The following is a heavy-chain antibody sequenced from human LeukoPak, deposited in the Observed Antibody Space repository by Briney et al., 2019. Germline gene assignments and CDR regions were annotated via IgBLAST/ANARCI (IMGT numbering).Heavy chain of an antibody. Sequence: SETLSLTCTVSGGSISSYYWSWIRQPPGKGLEWIGYIYYSGSTNYNPSLKSRVTISVDTSKNQFSLKLSSVTAADTAVYYCARTSMGSGSYYTFDYWGQGTLVTVSS. D-gene: IGHD3-10*01. CDR1: GGSISSYY. CDR2: IYYSGST. V-gene: IGHV4-59*08. CDR3: ARTSMGSGSYYTFDY. J-gene: IGHJ4*02.